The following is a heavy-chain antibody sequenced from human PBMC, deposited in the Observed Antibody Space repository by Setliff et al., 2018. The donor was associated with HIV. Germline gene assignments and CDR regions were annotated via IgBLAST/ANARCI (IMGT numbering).Heavy chain of an antibody. V-gene: IGHV4-61*09. CDR1: GDSISSGRYY. D-gene: IGHD5-12*01. CDR2: IFTSGSA. CDR3: TRNAPAYELDY. J-gene: IGHJ4*02. Sequence: SETLSLTCTVSGDSISSGRYYWNWIRQPAGKGLDWIGHIFTSGSAFSSGTANYSPSLKSRVTISVDISKNQFSLKLSSVTAVDTAVYYCTRNAPAYELDYWGQGTLVTVSS.